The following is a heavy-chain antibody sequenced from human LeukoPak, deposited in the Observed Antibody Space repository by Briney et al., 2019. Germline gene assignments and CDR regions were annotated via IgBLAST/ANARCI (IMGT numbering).Heavy chain of an antibody. CDR1: GFTFDDHG. Sequence: GGSLRLSCAASGFTFDDHGMSWVRQAPGKGLEWVSGINWNSDSTGYADSVKGRFTISRDNAKNSLYLQMNSLRAEDTAVYYCARRLGLSGSGSYYPNTWGQGTLVTVSS. V-gene: IGHV3-20*04. CDR2: INWNSDST. CDR3: ARRLGLSGSGSYYPNT. D-gene: IGHD3-10*01. J-gene: IGHJ5*02.